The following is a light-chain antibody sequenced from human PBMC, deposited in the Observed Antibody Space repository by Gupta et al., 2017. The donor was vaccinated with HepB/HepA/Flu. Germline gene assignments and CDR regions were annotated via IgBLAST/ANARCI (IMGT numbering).Light chain of an antibody. Sequence: QAGLTQPPSVSKGLRQTATRTCTGNSNNVANHAAAWRQQHQGHPPKLLSYRNNTQPSGSSERLSASRSGSTASLTITGRQPEEEADYYCSAWDSSRNARIFGGGTKLTVL. J-gene: IGLJ2*01. CDR3: SAWDSSRNARI. V-gene: IGLV10-54*01. CDR2: RNN. CDR1: SNNVANHA.